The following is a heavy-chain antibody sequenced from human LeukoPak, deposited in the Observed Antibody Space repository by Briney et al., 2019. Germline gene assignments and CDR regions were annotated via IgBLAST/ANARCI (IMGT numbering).Heavy chain of an antibody. CDR3: ARRKRITIFGVVMSHNWFDP. Sequence: PSETLSLTCAVYGGSFSGYYWSWIRQPPGKGLEWIGEINHSGSTNYNPSLKSRVTISVDTSKNQFSLKLSSVTAADTAVYYCARRKRITIFGVVMSHNWFDPWGQGTLVTVSS. D-gene: IGHD3-3*01. CDR1: GGSFSGYY. V-gene: IGHV4-34*01. J-gene: IGHJ5*02. CDR2: INHSGST.